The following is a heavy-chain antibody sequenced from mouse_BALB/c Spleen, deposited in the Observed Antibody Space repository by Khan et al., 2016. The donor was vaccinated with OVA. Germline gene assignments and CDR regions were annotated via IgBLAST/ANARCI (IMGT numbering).Heavy chain of an antibody. D-gene: IGHD2-3*01. CDR1: GYTFADSG. J-gene: IGHJ3*01. Sequence: QIQLVQSGPEPVRPGASVKISCKGSGYTFADSGMHWVRQSHAKSLEWIGVISTYYGNIKYNQKFEGRATMTVDKSSSTAYMELARLTSEDSAVYFCSRDGISGFAYWGQGTLVTVSA. CDR2: ISTYYGNI. CDR3: SRDGISGFAY. V-gene: IGHV1S137*01.